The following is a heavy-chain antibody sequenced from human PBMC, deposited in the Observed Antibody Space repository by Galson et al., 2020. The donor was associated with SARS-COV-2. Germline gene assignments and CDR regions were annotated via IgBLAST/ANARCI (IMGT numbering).Heavy chain of an antibody. Sequence: GGSLRLSCAASGFNFSSYEMNWVRQAPGKGLEWVSSISSSGSTIYYADSVKGRFTISRDNAKNALYLQMNSLRAEDTAVYFCARLRGGGYFDYWGQGTLVTVSS. V-gene: IGHV3-48*03. D-gene: IGHD2-15*01. CDR1: GFNFSSYE. CDR3: ARLRGGGYFDY. J-gene: IGHJ4*02. CDR2: ISSSGSTI.